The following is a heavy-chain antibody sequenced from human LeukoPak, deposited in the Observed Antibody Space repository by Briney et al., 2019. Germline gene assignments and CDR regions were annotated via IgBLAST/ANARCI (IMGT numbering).Heavy chain of an antibody. CDR1: GGSISSSSYY. CDR3: ATGRLYYDILTGYPDGYYFDY. J-gene: IGHJ4*02. D-gene: IGHD3-9*01. CDR2: IYTSGST. V-gene: IGHV4-61*02. Sequence: SETLSLTCTVSGGSISSSSYYWSWIRQPAGKGLEWIGRIYTSGSTNYNPSLKSRVTISVDTSKNQFSLKLSSVTAADTAVYYCATGRLYYDILTGYPDGYYFDYWGQGTLVTVSS.